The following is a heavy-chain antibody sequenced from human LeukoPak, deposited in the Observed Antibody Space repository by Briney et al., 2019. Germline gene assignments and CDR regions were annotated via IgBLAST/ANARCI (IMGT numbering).Heavy chain of an antibody. CDR1: GGSISSYY. Sequence: SETLSLTCTVSGGSISSYYWSWIRQPAGKGLEWIGRIYTSGSTNYNPSLKSRVTMSVDTSKNQFSLKLSSVTAAATAVYYCARDFKRKEWFGDRNWFDPWGQGTLVTVSS. CDR2: IYTSGST. CDR3: ARDFKRKEWFGDRNWFDP. D-gene: IGHD3-10*01. V-gene: IGHV4-4*07. J-gene: IGHJ5*02.